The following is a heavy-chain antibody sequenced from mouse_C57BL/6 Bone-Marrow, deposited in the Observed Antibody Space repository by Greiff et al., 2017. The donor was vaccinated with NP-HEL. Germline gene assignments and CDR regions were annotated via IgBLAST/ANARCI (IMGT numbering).Heavy chain of an antibody. CDR2: IYPRSGNT. D-gene: IGHD1-1*01. Sequence: QVQLKQSGAELARPGASVKLSCKASGYTFTSYGISWVKQRTGQGLEWIGEIYPRSGNTYYNEKFKGKATLTADKSSSTAYMELRSLTSEDSAVYFGARGDYYYGTGFAYWGQGTLVTVAA. CDR1: GYTFTSYG. V-gene: IGHV1-81*01. J-gene: IGHJ3*01. CDR3: ARGDYYYGTGFAY.